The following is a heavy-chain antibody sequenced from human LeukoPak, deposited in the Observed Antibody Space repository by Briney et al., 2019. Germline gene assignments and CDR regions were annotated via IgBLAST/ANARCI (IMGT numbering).Heavy chain of an antibody. V-gene: IGHV3-74*01. CDR2: IKSDGKT. CDR3: ASAPSEVGGYYPEYFRH. Sequence: TGGSLRLSCEASGFTFSSYWMHWVRQAPGKGLVWVSRIKSDGKTNYADSVKGRFTISRDNAKNTVSLQMDSLRAEDTGVYYCASAPSEVGGYYPEYFRHWGQGTLVTVSS. J-gene: IGHJ1*01. CDR1: GFTFSSYW. D-gene: IGHD3-22*01.